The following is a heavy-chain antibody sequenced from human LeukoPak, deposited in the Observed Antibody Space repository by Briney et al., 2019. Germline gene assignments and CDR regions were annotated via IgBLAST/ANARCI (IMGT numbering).Heavy chain of an antibody. CDR2: INHSGSA. J-gene: IGHJ4*02. D-gene: IGHD3-22*01. Sequence: PSETLSLTCAVYGGSFSGYYWGWIRQPPGKGLEWIGEINHSGSANYNPSLKSRVTISVDTSKNQFSLKLSSVTAADTAVYYCARAPYYYDSSGYCDYWGQGTLVTVSS. CDR3: ARAPYYYDSSGYCDY. CDR1: GGSFSGYY. V-gene: IGHV4-34*01.